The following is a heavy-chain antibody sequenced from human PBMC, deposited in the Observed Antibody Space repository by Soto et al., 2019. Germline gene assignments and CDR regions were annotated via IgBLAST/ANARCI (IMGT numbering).Heavy chain of an antibody. CDR3: ATDRRIVGATTWGWGWFDP. CDR1: GYTLTELS. CDR2: FDPEDGET. V-gene: IGHV1-24*01. J-gene: IGHJ5*02. Sequence: QVQRVQSGAEEKKPGASVKVSCKVSGYTLTELSMHWVRQAPGKGLEWMGGFDPEDGETIYAQKFQGRVTMTEDTSTDTAYMELSSLRSEDTAVYYCATDRRIVGATTWGWGWFDPWGQGTLVTVSS. D-gene: IGHD1-26*01.